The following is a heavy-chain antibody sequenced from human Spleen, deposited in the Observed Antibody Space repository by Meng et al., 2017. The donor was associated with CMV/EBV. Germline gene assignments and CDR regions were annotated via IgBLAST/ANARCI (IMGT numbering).Heavy chain of an antibody. CDR2: ISSTSRTV. J-gene: IGHJ5*01. V-gene: IGHV3-48*04. D-gene: IGHD3-16*01. CDR1: GFTFNHYS. Sequence: GGSLRLSCAASGFTFNHYSMNWVRQAPGKGLEWISYISSTSRTVSYADSVKGRFTISRDNAKNSLYLQMESLKVEDTATYYCARDRVKGVGVAAKRDWFDSWGQGTPVTVSS. CDR3: ARDRVKGVGVAAKRDWFDS.